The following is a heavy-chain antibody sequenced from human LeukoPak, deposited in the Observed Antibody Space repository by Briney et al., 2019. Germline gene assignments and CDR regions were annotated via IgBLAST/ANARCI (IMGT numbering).Heavy chain of an antibody. CDR3: AREIAVAGTRED. CDR1: GYTFTGYY. V-gene: IGHV1-2*02. Sequence: ASVKVSCKASGYTFTGYYMHWVRQAPGQGLEWMGWINPNSGGTNYAQKFQGRVTVTRDTSISTAYMELSRLRSDDTAVYYCAREIAVAGTREDWGQGTLVTVSS. D-gene: IGHD6-19*01. J-gene: IGHJ4*02. CDR2: INPNSGGT.